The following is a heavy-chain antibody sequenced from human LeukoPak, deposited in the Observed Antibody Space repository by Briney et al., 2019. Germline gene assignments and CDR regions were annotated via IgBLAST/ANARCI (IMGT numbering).Heavy chain of an antibody. J-gene: IGHJ3*02. D-gene: IGHD1-26*01. CDR2: IYSNGGRT. Sequence: PGGSLRLSCAASGFTVSSNFMSWVRQAPGKGLEWVSVIYSNGGRTTYADSVKGRFTISRDNSKNTLYLQMNSLRAEDTAVYYCAKALGSYDAFDIWGQGTMVTVSS. CDR1: GFTVSSNF. CDR3: AKALGSYDAFDI. V-gene: IGHV3-53*01.